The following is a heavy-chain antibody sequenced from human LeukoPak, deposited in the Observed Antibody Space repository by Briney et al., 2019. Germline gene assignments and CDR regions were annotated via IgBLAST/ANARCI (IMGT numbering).Heavy chain of an antibody. CDR3: ARGVGLDY. CDR1: GFTFSWYW. J-gene: IGHJ4*02. Sequence: GGSLRLSREASGFTFSWYWMSWVRQAPGKGLEWVANIKQDGSEKNYVDSMKGRFTISRDNAKNSLYLQMNSLRAEDTAVYYCARGVGLDYWGQGTLVTVSS. V-gene: IGHV3-7*01. CDR2: IKQDGSEK.